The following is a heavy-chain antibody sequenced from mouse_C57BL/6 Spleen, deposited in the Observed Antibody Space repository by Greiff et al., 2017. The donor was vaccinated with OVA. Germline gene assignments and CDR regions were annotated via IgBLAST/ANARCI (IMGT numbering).Heavy chain of an antibody. Sequence: VQLQQPGAELVRPGSSVKLSCKASGYTFTSYWMHWVKQRPGQGLEWIGNINPSNGGTNYNEKFKSKATLTVDKSSSTAYMQLSSLTSEDSAVYYGARGPPLPGWFADWGQGTLVTVSA. V-gene: IGHV1-53*01. CDR3: ARGPPLPGWFAD. CDR1: GYTFTSYW. CDR2: INPSNGGT. D-gene: IGHD2-1*01. J-gene: IGHJ3*01.